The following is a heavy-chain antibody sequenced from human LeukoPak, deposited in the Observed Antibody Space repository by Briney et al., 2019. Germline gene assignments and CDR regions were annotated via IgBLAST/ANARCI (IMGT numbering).Heavy chain of an antibody. D-gene: IGHD3-22*01. CDR3: AKDRGGGYPLRWFDP. Sequence: PGGSLRLSCAASGFTFSSYWMHWVRQAPGKGLVWVSRINSDGTIIGYADSVKGRFTISRDNSKNTLYLQMNSLRAEDTAVYYCAKDRGGGYPLRWFDPWGQGTLVTVSS. CDR1: GFTFSSYW. V-gene: IGHV3-74*01. CDR2: INSDGTII. J-gene: IGHJ5*02.